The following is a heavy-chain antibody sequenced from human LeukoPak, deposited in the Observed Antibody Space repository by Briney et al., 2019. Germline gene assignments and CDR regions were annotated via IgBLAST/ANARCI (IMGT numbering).Heavy chain of an antibody. CDR3: ARGLAYCGGDCYRALDY. CDR1: GFTFSSYA. Sequence: GGSLRLSCAASGFTFSSYAMTWVRQAPGKGLEWVSTITGSGGYTYYADSVKGRFTISRDNSKNTLFLRMNSLRAEDTAVYYCARGLAYCGGDCYRALDYWGQGTLVTVSS. CDR2: ITGSGGYT. V-gene: IGHV3-23*01. J-gene: IGHJ4*02. D-gene: IGHD2-21*02.